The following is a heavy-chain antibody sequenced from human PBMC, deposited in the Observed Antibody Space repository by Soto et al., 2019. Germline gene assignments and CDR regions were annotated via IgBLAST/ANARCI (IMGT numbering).Heavy chain of an antibody. CDR1: GYTFSSYG. CDR2: ISSYNGNT. D-gene: IGHD3-22*01. J-gene: IGHJ4*02. CDR3: ARVPKYYYDSSGYSTFDY. Sequence: ASVKVSCKASGYTFSSYGISWVRQAPGQGLEWVGWISSYNGNTNYAQNLQGRVTMTTDTSTSTAYMELRSLRSDDTAVYYCARVPKYYYDSSGYSTFDYWGQGTLVTVSS. V-gene: IGHV1-18*01.